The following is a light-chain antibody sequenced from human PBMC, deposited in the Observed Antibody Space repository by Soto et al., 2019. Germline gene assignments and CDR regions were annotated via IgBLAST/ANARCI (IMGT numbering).Light chain of an antibody. CDR2: GNS. CDR3: QSYDSSLNGRV. V-gene: IGLV1-40*01. J-gene: IGLJ1*01. CDR1: SSNIGAGYD. Sequence: QSVLTRPPSVSGAPGQRVTISCTGSSSNIGAGYDVHWYQQLPGTAPKLLIYGNSNRPSGVPDRFSGSKSGTSASLAITGFQAEDEADYYCQSYDSSLNGRVFGTGTKLTVL.